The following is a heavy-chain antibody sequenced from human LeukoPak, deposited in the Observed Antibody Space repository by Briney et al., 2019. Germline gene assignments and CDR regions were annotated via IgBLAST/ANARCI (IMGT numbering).Heavy chain of an antibody. J-gene: IGHJ5*02. CDR3: ARDKQLWLDDNWFDP. D-gene: IGHD5-18*01. Sequence: GGSLRLSCAASGFTFSSYEMNWVRQAPGKGLEWVSYISSSGSTIYYADSVKGRFTISRDNAKNSLYLQMNSLRAEDTAVYYCARDKQLWLDDNWFDPWGQGTLVTASS. CDR2: ISSSGSTI. CDR1: GFTFSSYE. V-gene: IGHV3-48*03.